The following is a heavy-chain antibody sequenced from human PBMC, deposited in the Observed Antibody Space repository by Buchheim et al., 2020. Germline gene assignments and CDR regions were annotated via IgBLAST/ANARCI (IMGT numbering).Heavy chain of an antibody. J-gene: IGHJ4*02. CDR3: ARGNTYYDILTH. V-gene: IGHV4-34*01. CDR1: GGSFSGYY. Sequence: QVQLQQWGAGLLKPSETLSLTCAVYGGSFSGYYWSWIRQPPGKGLEWIGEINHSGSTNYNPSLKSRVTISVDTPKNQFPLKLSSVTAADTAVYYCARGNTYYDILTHWGQGTL. CDR2: INHSGST. D-gene: IGHD3-9*01.